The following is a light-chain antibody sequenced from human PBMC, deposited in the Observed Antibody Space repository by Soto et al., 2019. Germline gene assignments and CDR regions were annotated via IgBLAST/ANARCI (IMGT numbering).Light chain of an antibody. CDR3: QQYNKWPQT. CDR2: GAS. V-gene: IGKV3-15*01. J-gene: IGKJ1*01. CDR1: QSVATN. Sequence: EIVLTQSPGTLSLSPGERATLSCRAIQSVATNLAWYQQRPGQAPRLLIYGASKRAIGLPARFSGSGSGTEFTLTITSLQSEDFAVYYCQQYNKWPQTFGQGTKVDIK.